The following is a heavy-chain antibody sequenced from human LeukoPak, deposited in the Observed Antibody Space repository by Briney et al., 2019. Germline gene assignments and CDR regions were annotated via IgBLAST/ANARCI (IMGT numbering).Heavy chain of an antibody. V-gene: IGHV3-74*03. CDR2: ITTDGSST. CDR3: ARPISSGSIDY. D-gene: IGHD6-19*01. J-gene: IGHJ4*01. Sequence: PGGSLRLSCAASGFTFSTYWMHWVRQGPGKGLLWVSRITTDGSSTKYADSVKGRFTISRDNAKNTLYLQMNSLRAEDTAVYYCARPISSGSIDYWGHGTLVIVSS. CDR1: GFTFSTYW.